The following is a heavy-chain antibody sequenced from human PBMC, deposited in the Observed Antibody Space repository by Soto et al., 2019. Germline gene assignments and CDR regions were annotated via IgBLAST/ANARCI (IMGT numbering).Heavy chain of an antibody. CDR3: ARDGNLGIGTLLPLTMVYYYYYGMDV. D-gene: IGHD3-10*01. CDR2: INPNSGGT. Sequence: GASVKVSCKASGYTFTGYYMHWVRQAPGQGLEWMGWINPNSGGTNYAQKFQGRVTMTRDTSISTAYMELSRLRSDDTAVYYCARDGNLGIGTLLPLTMVYYYYYGMDVWGQGTTVTVSS. CDR1: GYTFTGYY. V-gene: IGHV1-2*02. J-gene: IGHJ6*02.